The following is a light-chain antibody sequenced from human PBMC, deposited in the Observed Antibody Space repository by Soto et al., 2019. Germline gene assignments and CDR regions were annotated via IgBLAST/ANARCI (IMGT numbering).Light chain of an antibody. Sequence: DIQLTQSPSFLSASVGDRVTITCRASQGISSYLAWYQQKPGKAPKLLIYAASTLQSGVPSRFSGSGSGTEFTLTISSLQPEDFAVYYCQQYNNWPPWTFGQGTKV. CDR3: QQYNNWPPWT. V-gene: IGKV1-9*01. J-gene: IGKJ1*01. CDR2: AAS. CDR1: QGISSY.